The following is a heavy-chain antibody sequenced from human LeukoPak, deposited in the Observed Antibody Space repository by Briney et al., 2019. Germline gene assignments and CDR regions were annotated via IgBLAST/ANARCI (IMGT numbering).Heavy chain of an antibody. V-gene: IGHV3-30*02. CDR2: IRYDGSNK. CDR3: AKDTMIVVVSVGIDY. CDR1: GFPFSSYG. Sequence: TGGSLRLSCAASGFPFSSYGLHWVRQAPGKGLEWVAFIRYDGSNKYYADSVKGRFTISRDNSKNTLYLQMNSLRAEDTAVYYCAKDTMIVVVSVGIDYWGQGTLVTLSS. J-gene: IGHJ4*02. D-gene: IGHD3-22*01.